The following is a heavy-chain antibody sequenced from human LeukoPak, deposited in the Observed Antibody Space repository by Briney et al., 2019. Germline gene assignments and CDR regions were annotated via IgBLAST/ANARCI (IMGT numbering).Heavy chain of an antibody. V-gene: IGHV4-39*01. Sequence: PSETLSLTCTVSGGSISSSSYYWGWIRQPPGKGLEWIGSIYYSGSTYYNPSLKSRVTISVDTSKNQFSLKLSSVTAADTAMYYCARHGAVAGTNWFDPWGQGTLVTVSS. CDR3: ARHGAVAGTNWFDP. CDR1: GGSISSSSYY. CDR2: IYYSGST. D-gene: IGHD6-19*01. J-gene: IGHJ5*02.